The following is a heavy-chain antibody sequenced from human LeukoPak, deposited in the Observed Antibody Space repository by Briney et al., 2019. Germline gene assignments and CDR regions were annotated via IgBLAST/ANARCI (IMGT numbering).Heavy chain of an antibody. Sequence: GESLKISCKGSGYSFTSYWIGWVRQMPGKGLVWMGIIYPGDSDTRYSPSFQGQVTISADKSISTAYLQWSSLKASDTAMYYCARQSNYYGSGSYYNEGANDYWGQGTLVTVSS. J-gene: IGHJ4*02. D-gene: IGHD3-10*01. CDR1: GYSFTSYW. CDR3: ARQSNYYGSGSYYNEGANDY. V-gene: IGHV5-51*01. CDR2: IYPGDSDT.